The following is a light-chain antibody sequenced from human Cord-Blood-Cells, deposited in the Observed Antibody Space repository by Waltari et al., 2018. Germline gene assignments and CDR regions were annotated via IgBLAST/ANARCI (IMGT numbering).Light chain of an antibody. CDR1: QSVSSN. CDR2: GAS. J-gene: IGKJ1*01. CDR3: QQYNNWWT. V-gene: IGKV3-15*01. Sequence: TLSVSPGERATLSCRASQSVSSNLAWYQQKPGQAPRLLIYGASTRATGIPARFSGSGSGTEFTLTISSLQSEDFAVYYCQQYNNWWTFGQGTKVEIK.